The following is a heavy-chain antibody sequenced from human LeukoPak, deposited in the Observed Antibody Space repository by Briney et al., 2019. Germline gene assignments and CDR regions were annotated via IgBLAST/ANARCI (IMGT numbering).Heavy chain of an antibody. Sequence: GESLKISCKGSGYSFTSYWIGWVRQMPGKGLEWMGIIYPGDSDTRYSPSFQGQVTISADKSISTAYLQWSSLKASDTAMYYCARHYAAAYYYDSSRGNGAFDIWGQGTMVTVSS. CDR3: ARHYAAAYYYDSSRGNGAFDI. CDR1: GYSFTSYW. CDR2: IYPGDSDT. V-gene: IGHV5-51*01. D-gene: IGHD3-22*01. J-gene: IGHJ3*02.